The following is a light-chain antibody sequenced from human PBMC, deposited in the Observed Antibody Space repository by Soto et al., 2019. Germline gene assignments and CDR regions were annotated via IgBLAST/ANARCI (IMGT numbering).Light chain of an antibody. J-gene: IGKJ1*01. Sequence: EIVMTQSPAPLSVSPGERATLSCRASQSVSSNLAWYQQKPGQAPRVLIYATSSRATGIPARFSGSGSGTEFTLTISSLQSEDSAVYYCHQYNNWPPWTFGHGTKVEIK. V-gene: IGKV3-15*01. CDR3: HQYNNWPPWT. CDR1: QSVSSN. CDR2: ATS.